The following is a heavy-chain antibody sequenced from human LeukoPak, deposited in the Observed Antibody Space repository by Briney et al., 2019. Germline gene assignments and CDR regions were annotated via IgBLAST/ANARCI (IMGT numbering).Heavy chain of an antibody. J-gene: IGHJ6*03. CDR3: AKMAGMTRQVYYMDV. D-gene: IGHD1-1*01. CDR1: GFTFSSYE. Sequence: GGSLRLSCAASGFTFSSYEMNWVRQAPGKGLEWVSYISSSGSTIYYADSVKGRFTISRDNAKNSLYLQMNSLRAEDTAVYYCAKMAGMTRQVYYMDVWGKGATVTVSS. V-gene: IGHV3-48*03. CDR2: ISSSGSTI.